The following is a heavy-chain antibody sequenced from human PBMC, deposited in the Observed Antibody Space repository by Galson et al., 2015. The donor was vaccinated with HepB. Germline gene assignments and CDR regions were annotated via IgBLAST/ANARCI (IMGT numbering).Heavy chain of an antibody. Sequence: SLRLSCAGSGFNFTDYYMSWIRQAPGKGLEWVSYISGSSSSTKYAGSVQGRISVSRDNAKKSLDLHMNNLRVEDTAIYHCARTHYDSSGQVTFDYWGQGTLVTVSS. V-gene: IGHV3-11*06. D-gene: IGHD3-22*01. CDR3: ARTHYDSSGQVTFDY. CDR1: GFNFTDYY. CDR2: ISGSSSST. J-gene: IGHJ4*02.